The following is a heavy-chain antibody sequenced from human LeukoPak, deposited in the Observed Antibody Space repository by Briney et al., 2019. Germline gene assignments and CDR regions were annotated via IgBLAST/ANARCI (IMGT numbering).Heavy chain of an antibody. Sequence: GASVKVSCKASGYTFTSYDINWVRQATGQGLEWMGWMNPNSGNTGYAQKFQGRVTMTRNTSISTAYMELSSLRSEDTAVYYCARVKDHFQPLWFGESAQYYFDYWGQGTLVTVSS. CDR1: GYTFTSYD. D-gene: IGHD3-10*01. V-gene: IGHV1-8*01. CDR2: MNPNSGNT. J-gene: IGHJ4*02. CDR3: ARVKDHFQPLWFGESAQYYFDY.